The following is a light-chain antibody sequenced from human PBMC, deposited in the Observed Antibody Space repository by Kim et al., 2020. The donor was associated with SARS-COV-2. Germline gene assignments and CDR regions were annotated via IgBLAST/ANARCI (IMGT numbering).Light chain of an antibody. CDR1: QSVSSSY. V-gene: IGKV3-20*01. Sequence: EIVLTQSPGTLSLSPGGRATLSCRASQSVSSSYLAWYQQKAGQPPRLLIYGASTRATGIPDRFNGGGSGTDFTLTISRLEPEDFALYFCEQYETSPYTFGQGTKLEI. CDR2: GAS. CDR3: EQYETSPYT. J-gene: IGKJ2*01.